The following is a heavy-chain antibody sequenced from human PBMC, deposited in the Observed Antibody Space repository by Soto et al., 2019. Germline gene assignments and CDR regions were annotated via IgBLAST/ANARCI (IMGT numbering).Heavy chain of an antibody. J-gene: IGHJ5*02. D-gene: IGHD1-7*01. CDR2: IIPIFGTA. CDR3: ARSFPNWNYVVGNWLDP. Sequence: SVKVSCKASGGTFSSYAISWVRQAPGQGLEWMGGIIPIFGTANYAQKFQGRVTITADESTSTAYMELSSLRSEDTAVYYCARSFPNWNYVVGNWLDPWGQGTLVTVSS. CDR1: GGTFSSYA. V-gene: IGHV1-69*13.